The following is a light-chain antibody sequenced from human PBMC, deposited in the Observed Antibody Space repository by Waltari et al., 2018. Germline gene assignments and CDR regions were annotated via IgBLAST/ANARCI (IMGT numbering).Light chain of an antibody. CDR1: QSVSRA. V-gene: IGKV3-20*01. J-gene: IGKJ1*01. CDR3: QHYVRLPVT. CDR2: GAS. Sequence: EIVLTQSPGTLSLSPGERVTLSCRASQSVSRALAWYQQKPGQAPRLPIYGASSRATGIPDRVSGSGSGTDFSLTISRLEPEDFAVYYCQHYVRLPVTFGQGTKVEIK.